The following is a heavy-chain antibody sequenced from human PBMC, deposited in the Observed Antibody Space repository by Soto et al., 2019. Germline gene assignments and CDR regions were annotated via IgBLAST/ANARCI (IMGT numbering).Heavy chain of an antibody. CDR3: ARGFPVTKECDP. D-gene: IGHD4-17*01. J-gene: IGHJ5*02. CDR2: IFPNSGAT. V-gene: IGHV1-2*02. CDR1: GYTFTAFY. Sequence: QVQLVQSGAEVKKPGASVRVSCKASGYTFTAFYIHWVRQAPGQGLEWMGWIFPNSGATNYTQKFQCRVTLTSDTTINTAYLELTRLMSHDTAVYYCARGFPVTKECDPWGPGTLVPVSS.